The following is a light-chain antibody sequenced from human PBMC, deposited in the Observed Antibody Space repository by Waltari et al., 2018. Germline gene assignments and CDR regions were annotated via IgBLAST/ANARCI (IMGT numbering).Light chain of an antibody. J-gene: IGKJ3*01. V-gene: IGKV3-11*01. CDR3: LQHSNWPRFT. CDR1: QSVSRD. Sequence: TQSPSTLSASVGDRVTITCRASQSVSRDLAWYQQKPGQAPRLLIYDASTRATGIPVRFSGSGSGTDFTLTISSLGPEDFAVYYCLQHSNWPRFTFGPGTKVDIK. CDR2: DAS.